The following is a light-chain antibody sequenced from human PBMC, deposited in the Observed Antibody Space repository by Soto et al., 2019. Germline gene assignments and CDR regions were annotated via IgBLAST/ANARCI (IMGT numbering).Light chain of an antibody. J-gene: IGKJ1*01. Sequence: EIVMTQSPVTLSVSPGERATLSCRASQSIANDFAWYQQKPGQAPRLLIYDASTRATAIPARFSGGGVGTEFTLTISSLQSEDFAVYYFQQYKDWPLTFGQGTQVEI. CDR2: DAS. CDR1: QSIAND. V-gene: IGKV3-15*01. CDR3: QQYKDWPLT.